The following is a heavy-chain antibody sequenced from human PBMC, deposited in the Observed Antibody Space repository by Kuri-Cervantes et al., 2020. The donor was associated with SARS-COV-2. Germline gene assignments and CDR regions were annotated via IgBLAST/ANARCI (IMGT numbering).Heavy chain of an antibody. D-gene: IGHD6-19*01. V-gene: IGHV3-7*03. J-gene: IGHJ5*02. CDR3: TRGGYTSALSRQNWFDP. CDR2: IKYDGSEK. Sequence: GESLKISCAASGFTFSSYAMRWVRQAPGKGLERVANIKYDGSEKYYVDSVKGRFIISRDNAKNSVYLHMNSLRDADTAVYYCTRGGYTSALSRQNWFDPWGQGTLVTVSS. CDR1: GFTFSSYA.